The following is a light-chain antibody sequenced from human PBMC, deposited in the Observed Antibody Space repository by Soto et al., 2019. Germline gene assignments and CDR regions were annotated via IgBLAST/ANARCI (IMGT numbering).Light chain of an antibody. CDR2: EVS. CDR3: CSYTSSSIPYV. V-gene: IGLV2-14*01. J-gene: IGLJ1*01. Sequence: QSALTQPASVSGSPGQSITISCTGTSSDVGAHNHVSWYQQHPGKAPKLMIYEVSNRPSGVSNRFSGSKSGNTASLTISGLQAEDEADYYCCSYTSSSIPYVFGTGTKLTVL. CDR1: SSDVGAHNH.